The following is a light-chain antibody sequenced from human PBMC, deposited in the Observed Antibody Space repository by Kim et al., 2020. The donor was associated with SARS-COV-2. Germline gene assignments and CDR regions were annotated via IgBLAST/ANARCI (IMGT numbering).Light chain of an antibody. V-gene: IGKV3-11*01. Sequence: EIVLTQSPDTLSLSPGERATLSCRASQSVGSYLAWYQHKPGQAPRLLIYDASNRATGIPARFSGSGSGTDFTLTISSLEPEDFAVYYCQQRSNWPLTFGGGTKVDI. CDR1: QSVGSY. J-gene: IGKJ4*01. CDR2: DAS. CDR3: QQRSNWPLT.